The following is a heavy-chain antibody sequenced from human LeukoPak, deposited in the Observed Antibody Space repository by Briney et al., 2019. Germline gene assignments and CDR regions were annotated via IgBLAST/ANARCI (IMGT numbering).Heavy chain of an antibody. CDR2: ISSSGSTI. D-gene: IGHD6-19*01. V-gene: IGHV3-11*04. Sequence: GGSLRLSCAASGFAFSDYYMSWIRQAPGKGLEWVSYISSSGSTIYYADSVKGRFTISRDTSKKMLYLQMNSLRPEDTAIYFCARGHLAVAGTYFPHWGQGTLVTVSS. J-gene: IGHJ1*01. CDR3: ARGHLAVAGTYFPH. CDR1: GFAFSDYY.